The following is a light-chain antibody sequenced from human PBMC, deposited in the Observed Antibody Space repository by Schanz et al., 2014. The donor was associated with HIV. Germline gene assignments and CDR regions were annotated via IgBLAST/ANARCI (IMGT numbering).Light chain of an antibody. CDR1: SGDIGGY. CDR3: CSYSRVGTPHYV. V-gene: IGLV2-8*01. CDR2: EIH. Sequence: QSALTQPPSASGSPGQSVTLSCAGTSGDIGGYISWYQHHPGKAPKLIMSEIHERPSGVPDRFSGSRSGNTATLTVSGLQAEDEGDYYCCSYSRVGTPHYVFGTGTKVTVL. J-gene: IGLJ1*01.